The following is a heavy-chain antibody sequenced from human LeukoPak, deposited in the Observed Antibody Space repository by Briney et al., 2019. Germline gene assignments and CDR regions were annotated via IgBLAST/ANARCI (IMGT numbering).Heavy chain of an antibody. D-gene: IGHD3-3*01. CDR2: IGSGSVDK. CDR1: GFSFNIYA. Sequence: QAGGSLRLSCAASGFSFNIYAMGWVRQAPGKGLEWVSVIGSGSVDKHYADTVRGRFDISRDNSKNRLFLQMNSLRVEDSGVYYCAKRVPLTALDSWGQGTLVTVSS. CDR3: AKRVPLTALDS. V-gene: IGHV3-23*01. J-gene: IGHJ5*01.